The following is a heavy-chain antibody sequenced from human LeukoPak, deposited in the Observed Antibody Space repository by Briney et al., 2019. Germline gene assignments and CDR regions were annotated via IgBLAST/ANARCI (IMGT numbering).Heavy chain of an antibody. CDR3: ARAPYYYGSGSYAFDI. D-gene: IGHD3-10*01. V-gene: IGHV3-66*01. CDR2: IYSGGST. J-gene: IGHJ3*02. Sequence: GGSLRLSCAASGLTVSSNYMSWVRQAPGKGLEWVSVIYSGGSTYYADSVKGRFTISRDNSKNTLYLQMNSLRAEDTAVYYCARAPYYYGSGSYAFDIWGQGTMVTVSS. CDR1: GLTVSSNY.